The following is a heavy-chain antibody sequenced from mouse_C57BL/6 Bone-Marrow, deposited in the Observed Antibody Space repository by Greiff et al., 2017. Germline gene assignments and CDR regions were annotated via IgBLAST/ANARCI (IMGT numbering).Heavy chain of an antibody. V-gene: IGHV1-50*01. CDR1: GYTFTSYW. CDR3: AIGLVYDYPLGYFDV. J-gene: IGHJ1*03. D-gene: IGHD2-4*01. Sequence: VQLQQPGAELVKPGASVKLSCKASGYTFTSYWMQWVKQRPGQGLEWIGEIDPSDSYTNYNQKFKGKATLTVDTSSSTAYMQLSSLTSEGSAVYYCAIGLVYDYPLGYFDVWGTGTTVTVSS. CDR2: IDPSDSYT.